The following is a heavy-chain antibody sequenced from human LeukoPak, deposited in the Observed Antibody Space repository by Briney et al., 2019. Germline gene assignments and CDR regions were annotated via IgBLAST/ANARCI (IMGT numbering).Heavy chain of an antibody. J-gene: IGHJ4*02. CDR2: ISSSSSTI. V-gene: IGHV3-48*01. Sequence: GGSLRLSCAASGFTFSPYSMNWVRQAPGKGLEWVSYISSSSSTIYYADSVKGRFTISRDNAKNSLHLQMNSLRAEDTAVCYCARDRDTYCSGTSCYTWDYWGQGTLVTVSS. CDR1: GFTFSPYS. CDR3: ARDRDTYCSGTSCYTWDY. D-gene: IGHD2-2*02.